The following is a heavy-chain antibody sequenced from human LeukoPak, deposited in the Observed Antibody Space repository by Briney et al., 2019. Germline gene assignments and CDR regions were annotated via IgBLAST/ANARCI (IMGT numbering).Heavy chain of an antibody. Sequence: ASVKVSCKASGYTFTSYDINWVRQATGQGLEWMGWINPNSGNTGYAQKFQGRVTMTRNTSISTAYMELSSLRSEDTAVYYCASSQGRYRIQLWPITTEYYYYYGMDVWGQGTTVTVSS. CDR3: ASSQGRYRIQLWPITTEYYYYYGMDV. CDR2: INPNSGNT. V-gene: IGHV1-8*01. D-gene: IGHD5-18*01. J-gene: IGHJ6*02. CDR1: GYTFTSYD.